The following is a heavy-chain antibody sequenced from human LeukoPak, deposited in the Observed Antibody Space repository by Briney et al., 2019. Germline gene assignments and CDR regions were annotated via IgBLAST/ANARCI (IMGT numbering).Heavy chain of an antibody. Sequence: ASVKVSCKASGYTFSNYAIHWVRQAPGQRLEWMGWINAGNGNTKNSQKFQGRVTITRDTSASIAYMELSSLRSEDTAVYYCARDPNAGVVPDGKFSSDYYFDSWGRGTLVTVSS. J-gene: IGHJ4*02. CDR3: ARDPNAGVVPDGKFSSDYYFDS. CDR1: GYTFSNYA. CDR2: INAGNGNT. D-gene: IGHD2-2*01. V-gene: IGHV1-3*01.